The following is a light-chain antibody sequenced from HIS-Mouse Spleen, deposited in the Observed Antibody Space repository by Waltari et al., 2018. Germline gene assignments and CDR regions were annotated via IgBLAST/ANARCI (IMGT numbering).Light chain of an antibody. CDR1: QDISNY. V-gene: IGKV1-33*01. Sequence: DIQMTQSPSSLSASVGDRVTITCQASQDISNYLNWYQQKPGKAPKLLIYDASNLETGVQSRFSGSGSATDFTFTISSLQPEDIATYYCQQYDNLHRRTFGPGTKVDIK. CDR3: QQYDNLHRRT. CDR2: DAS. J-gene: IGKJ3*01.